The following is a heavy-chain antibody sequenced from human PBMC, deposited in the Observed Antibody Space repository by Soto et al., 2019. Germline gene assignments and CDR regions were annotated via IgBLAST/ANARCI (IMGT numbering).Heavy chain of an antibody. V-gene: IGHV5-51*01. CDR2: IYPGDSDT. D-gene: IGHD6-6*01. Sequence: ETLSLTCTVSGGSISSYYWSWIRQPPGKGLEWMGIIYPGDSDTRYSPSFQGQVTISADKSISTAYLQWSSLKASDTAMYYCARHRYSSSSGADYWGQGTLVTVSS. J-gene: IGHJ4*02. CDR3: ARHRYSSSSGADY. CDR1: GGSISSYY.